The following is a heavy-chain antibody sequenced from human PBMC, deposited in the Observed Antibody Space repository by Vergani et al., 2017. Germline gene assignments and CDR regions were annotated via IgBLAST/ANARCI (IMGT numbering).Heavy chain of an antibody. D-gene: IGHD2-15*01. CDR1: GFTFSSYS. J-gene: IGHJ4*02. Sequence: VQLVESGGGLVKPGGSLRLSCAASGFTFSSYSMNWVRQAPGKGLEWVSSISSSSSYIYYADSVKGRFTISRDNAKNSLYLQMNSLRAEDTAVYYCATAGYCSGGSCHEPYWGQGTLVTVSS. CDR3: ATAGYCSGGSCHEPY. CDR2: ISSSSSYI. V-gene: IGHV3-21*01.